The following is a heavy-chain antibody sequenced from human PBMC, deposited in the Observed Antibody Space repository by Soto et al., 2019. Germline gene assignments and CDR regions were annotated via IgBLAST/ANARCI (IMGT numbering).Heavy chain of an antibody. CDR1: GFPLSTSRVG. J-gene: IGHJ4*02. D-gene: IGHD1-26*01. CDR2: IYWDDAK. V-gene: IGHV2-5*02. CDR3: AHAFGGRGLY. Sequence: QITLKESGPTLVKPTQTLTLTCTFSGFPLSTSRVGGGWIRHPPGKALEWLAVIYWDDAKTSRPSLKSRLTITKDTSKNKVALTLTNMDSVDTATYYFAHAFGGRGLYWGQGTLVTVSS.